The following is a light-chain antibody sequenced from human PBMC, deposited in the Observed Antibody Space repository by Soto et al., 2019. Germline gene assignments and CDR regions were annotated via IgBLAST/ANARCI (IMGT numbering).Light chain of an antibody. J-gene: IGKJ5*01. CDR3: QQYGSSPPLT. V-gene: IGKV3-20*01. CDR1: QSVSSSY. Sequence: EIVLTQSPGTLSLSPGERATLSCRASQSVSSSYLAWYQQKPGQAPRLLIYGASIRATGIPDRFSGSGSGTDFTLTISRLEPEDFAVYYCQQYGSSPPLTFGGGTRLEIK. CDR2: GAS.